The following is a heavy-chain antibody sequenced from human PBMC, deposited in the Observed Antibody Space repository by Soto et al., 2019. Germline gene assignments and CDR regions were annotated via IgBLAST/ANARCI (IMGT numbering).Heavy chain of an antibody. Sequence: PGGSLRLSCEASGFTFSSYSMNWVRQAPGKGLEWVSHIRSSSSTYYADSVKGRFTISRDNAKNSLYLQMNSLRAEDTAVYYCARDFGTWFGGTDVWGRGTTVTVSS. V-gene: IGHV3-48*01. CDR2: IRSSSST. D-gene: IGHD3-10*01. J-gene: IGHJ6*02. CDR3: ARDFGTWFGGTDV. CDR1: GFTFSSYS.